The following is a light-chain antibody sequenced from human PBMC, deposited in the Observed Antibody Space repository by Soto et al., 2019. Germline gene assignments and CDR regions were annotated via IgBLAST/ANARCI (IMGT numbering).Light chain of an antibody. CDR3: QQYNAYPWT. CDR2: DVS. Sequence: DIQMTQSPSTLSASVGDRVTITCRASQSISSWLAWYQQKPGKAPKLLMYDVSSLDSGVPSRFSGGGSGTEFTLTISRLQPDDFATYYCQQYNAYPWTFGQGTKVEIK. CDR1: QSISSW. J-gene: IGKJ1*01. V-gene: IGKV1-5*01.